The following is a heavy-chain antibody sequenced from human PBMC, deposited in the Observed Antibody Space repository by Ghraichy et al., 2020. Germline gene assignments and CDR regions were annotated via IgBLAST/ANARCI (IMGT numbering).Heavy chain of an antibody. V-gene: IGHV4-34*01. Sequence: SETLSLTCAVSGASVTGYFWSWIRQPPGKGLEWIGQINHFGSTNYNPSLKSRVTLLVDPSKNQFSLNVNSMTAADTAVYYCARGVGATLGIDSWGQGTLVTVSS. CDR2: INHFGST. CDR1: GASVTGYF. CDR3: ARGVGATLGIDS. J-gene: IGHJ4*02. D-gene: IGHD1-26*01.